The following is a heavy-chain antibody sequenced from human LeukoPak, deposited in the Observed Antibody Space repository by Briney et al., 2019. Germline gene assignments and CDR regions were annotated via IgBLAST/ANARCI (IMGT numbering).Heavy chain of an antibody. Sequence: GGSLRLSCAASGFTFSSYGMHWVRQAPGKGLEWVAAISYDGSNKYYADSVKGRFTISRDNSKNTLYLQMNSLRAEDTAVYYCATDAYSSSSWFDYWGQGTLVTVSS. CDR2: ISYDGSNK. D-gene: IGHD6-6*01. CDR3: ATDAYSSSSWFDY. J-gene: IGHJ4*02. V-gene: IGHV3-30*03. CDR1: GFTFSSYG.